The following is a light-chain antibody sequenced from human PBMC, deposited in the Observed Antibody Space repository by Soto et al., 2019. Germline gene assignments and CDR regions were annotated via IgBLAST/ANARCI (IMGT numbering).Light chain of an antibody. Sequence: QSALTQPASVSGSPGQSITISCTGTSSDVGSYNLVSWYQQHPDKAPKLMIYEGSKRPSGVSIRFSGSKSGDTASLTISGLQAEDEADYYCYSYAHSSTAYVFGTGTKLTVL. J-gene: IGLJ1*01. CDR2: EGS. CDR1: SSDVGSYNL. CDR3: YSYAHSSTAYV. V-gene: IGLV2-23*01.